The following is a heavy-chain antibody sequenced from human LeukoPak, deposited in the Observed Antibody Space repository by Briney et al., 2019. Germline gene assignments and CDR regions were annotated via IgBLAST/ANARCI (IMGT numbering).Heavy chain of an antibody. CDR2: ISGSGGST. J-gene: IGHJ4*02. D-gene: IGHD3-22*01. CDR1: GFTFSSYA. Sequence: PGGSLRLSCAASGFTFSSYAMSWVRQAPGKGLEWVLAISGSGGSTYYADSVKGRFTISRDNSKNTLYLQMNSLRAEDTAVYYCAKAYYDSSGSYYWGQGTLVTVSS. CDR3: AKAYYDSSGSYY. V-gene: IGHV3-23*01.